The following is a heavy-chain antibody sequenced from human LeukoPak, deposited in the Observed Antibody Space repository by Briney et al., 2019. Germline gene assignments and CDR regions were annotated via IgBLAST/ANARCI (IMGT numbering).Heavy chain of an antibody. J-gene: IGHJ4*02. V-gene: IGHV3-30*04. Sequence: GGSLRLSCAASGFTFSSYAMHWVRQAPGKGLEWVAVISYDGSNKYYADSVKGRFTISRDNSKNTLYLQMNSLRAEDTAVYYCAHLVVATITLFDYWGQGTLVTVSS. CDR2: ISYDGSNK. D-gene: IGHD5-12*01. CDR1: GFTFSSYA. CDR3: AHLVVATITLFDY.